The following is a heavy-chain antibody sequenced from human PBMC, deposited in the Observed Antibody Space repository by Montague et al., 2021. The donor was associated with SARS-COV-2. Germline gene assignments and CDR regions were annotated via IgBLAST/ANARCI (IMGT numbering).Heavy chain of an antibody. CDR1: GGSFSTYS. V-gene: IGHV4-34*01. CDR3: ARLGDGVVPSPILGVGPYYSYYYMDV. CDR2: IHHGGST. Sequence: SETLSLTCAVHGGSFSTYSWNWIRQPPGKGLEWIGEIHHGGSTNYNPSLKSRVTISADTSKNQFSLKLTSVAAADTDVYYCARLGDGVVPSPILGVGPYYSYYYMDVWGKGTTVTVSS. J-gene: IGHJ6*03. D-gene: IGHD3-10*01.